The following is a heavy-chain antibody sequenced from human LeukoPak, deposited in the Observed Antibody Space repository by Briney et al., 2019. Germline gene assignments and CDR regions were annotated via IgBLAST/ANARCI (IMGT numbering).Heavy chain of an antibody. Sequence: PSETLSLTCAVSGGSISSSNWWSWVRQPPEKGLEWIGEIYHSGSTNYNPSLKSRVTISVDKSKNQFSLKLSSVTAADTAVYYCARKNGYLPHFDYWGQGTLVTVSS. D-gene: IGHD3-22*01. CDR3: ARKNGYLPHFDY. CDR1: GGSISSSNW. J-gene: IGHJ4*02. V-gene: IGHV4-4*02. CDR2: IYHSGST.